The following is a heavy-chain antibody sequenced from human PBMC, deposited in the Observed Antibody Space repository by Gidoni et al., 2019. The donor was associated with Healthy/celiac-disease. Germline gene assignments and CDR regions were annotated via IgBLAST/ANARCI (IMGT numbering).Heavy chain of an antibody. CDR2: INHSGST. J-gene: IGHJ4*02. CDR1: GGSFSGYY. Sequence: QVQLQQWGAGLLKPSETLSLTCAVYGGSFSGYYWSWTRQPPGKGLEWIGEINHSGSTHNNPSLKSRVTISVDTSKNQFSLKLSSVTAADTAVYYCARGGGGYSGYDDYWGQGTLVTVSS. CDR3: ARGGGGYSGYDDY. V-gene: IGHV4-34*01. D-gene: IGHD5-12*01.